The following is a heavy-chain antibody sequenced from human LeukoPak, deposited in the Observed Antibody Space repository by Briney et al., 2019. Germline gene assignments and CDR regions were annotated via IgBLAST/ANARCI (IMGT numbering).Heavy chain of an antibody. CDR2: ISWNSGSI. CDR3: ARGGRFLEWFYYYGMDV. CDR1: GFTFDDYA. V-gene: IGHV3-9*01. J-gene: IGHJ6*02. Sequence: GGSLRLSCAASGFTFDDYAMHWVRQAPGKGLEWVSGISWNSGSIGYADSVKGRFTISRDNAKNSLYLQMNSLRAEDTAVYYCARGGRFLEWFYYYGMDVWGQGTTVTVSS. D-gene: IGHD3-3*01.